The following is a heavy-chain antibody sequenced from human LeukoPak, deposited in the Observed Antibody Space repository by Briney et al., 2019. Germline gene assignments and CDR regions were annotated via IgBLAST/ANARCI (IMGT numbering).Heavy chain of an antibody. D-gene: IGHD5-18*01. CDR2: FYSTGSS. CDR1: GDSINAYY. CDR3: ARHVGGYNGETFVGDWYFDL. V-gene: IGHV4-59*08. Sequence: SQTLSLTCTVTGDSINAYYWSWVRQPPGMGLEWIGYFYSTGSSNYNPSLKSRVTMSKDTSKNQFSLKLTSASAADTAIYYCARHVGGYNGETFVGDWYFDLWGRGTLVAVSS. J-gene: IGHJ2*01.